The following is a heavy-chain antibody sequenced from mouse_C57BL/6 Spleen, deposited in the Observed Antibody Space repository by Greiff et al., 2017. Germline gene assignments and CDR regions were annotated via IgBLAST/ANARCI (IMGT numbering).Heavy chain of an antibody. CDR3: ARCGSYYAMGY. CDR2: IYPRSGNT. V-gene: IGHV1-81*01. CDR1: GYTFTSYG. J-gene: IGHJ4*01. Sequence: VHLVESGAELARPGASVKLSCKASGYTFTSYGIIWVKQRTGQGLEWIGEIYPRSGNTYYNEKFKGKATLTADKSSSTAYMELRSLTSEDSAVYFCARCGSYYAMGYWGQGTSVTVSS. D-gene: IGHD1-1*02.